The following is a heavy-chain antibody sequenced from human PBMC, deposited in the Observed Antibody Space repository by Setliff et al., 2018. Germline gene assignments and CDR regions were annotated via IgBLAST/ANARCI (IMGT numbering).Heavy chain of an antibody. CDR3: AKRAGYYGSGSPLDY. CDR2: IWDDGRDK. D-gene: IGHD3-10*01. J-gene: IGHJ4*02. CDR1: GFTFSSYR. V-gene: IGHV3-30*02. Sequence: GGSLRLSCAASGFTFSSYRMHWVRQAPGKGLEWVAVIWDDGRDKYYADSVKGRFTVSRDNSENTLYLHMNNLRPEDTALYYCAKRAGYYGSGSPLDYWGQGTLVTVSS.